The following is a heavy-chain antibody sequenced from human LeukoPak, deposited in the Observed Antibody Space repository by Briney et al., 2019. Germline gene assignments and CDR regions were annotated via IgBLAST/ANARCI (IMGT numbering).Heavy chain of an antibody. CDR3: ARDPGDAFDI. CDR2: IYYSGST. J-gene: IGHJ3*02. V-gene: IGHV4-30-4*08. Sequence: PSETLSLNCTVSGGSISSGDYYWSWIRQPPGKGLEWIGYIYYSGSTYYNPSLKSRITISVDTSKNQFSLKLSSVTAADTAMYYCARDPGDAFDIWGQGTMVTVSS. CDR1: GGSISSGDYY.